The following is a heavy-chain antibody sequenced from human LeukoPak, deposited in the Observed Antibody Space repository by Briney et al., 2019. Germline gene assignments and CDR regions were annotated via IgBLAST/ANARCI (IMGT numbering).Heavy chain of an antibody. CDR1: GYSFTSYW. V-gene: IGHV5-51*01. J-gene: IGHJ4*02. CDR2: IYPGDSDT. Sequence: GESLKISCKGSGYSFTSYWIGWVRQKPGKGLEWMGIIYPGDSDTRYSPSFQGQVTISADKSISTAYLQWSSLKASDTAMYYCAIKRGCSSTSCYTFDYWGQGTLVTVSS. D-gene: IGHD2-2*02. CDR3: AIKRGCSSTSCYTFDY.